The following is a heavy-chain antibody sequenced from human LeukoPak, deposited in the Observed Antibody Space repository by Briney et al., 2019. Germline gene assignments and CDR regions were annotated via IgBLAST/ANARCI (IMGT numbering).Heavy chain of an antibody. V-gene: IGHV3-74*01. J-gene: IGHJ4*02. CDR1: GFTFSSYG. CDR3: ASDFTGAHDC. CDR2: INPDGSST. D-gene: IGHD7-27*01. Sequence: GGSLRLSCAASGFTFSSYGMHWVRQAPGKGLVWVSRINPDGSSTSYADSVKGRFTISRDNAKNTLYLQMNSLRAEDTAVYYCASDFTGAHDCWGQGTLVTVSS.